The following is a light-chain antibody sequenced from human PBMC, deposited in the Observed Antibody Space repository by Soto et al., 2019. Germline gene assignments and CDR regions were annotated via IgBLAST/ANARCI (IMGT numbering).Light chain of an antibody. CDR2: AAS. CDR1: QSISSS. J-gene: IGKJ1*01. Sequence: DIQMTQSPSSLSASVGDRVTLTCRASQSISSSLNWYQQKPGKAPKLLIYAASSLQSGVPSRFSGSGSGTDFTLTISSLQPEDFATYYCQQSYSTPPTFGQGTKLEIK. CDR3: QQSYSTPPT. V-gene: IGKV1-39*01.